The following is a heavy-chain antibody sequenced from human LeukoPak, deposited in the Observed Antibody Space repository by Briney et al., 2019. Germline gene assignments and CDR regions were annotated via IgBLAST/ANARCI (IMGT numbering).Heavy chain of an antibody. J-gene: IGHJ4*02. V-gene: IGHV1-18*01. CDR3: ARRERWLPRGSYLDY. CDR2: ISAYNGHT. CDR1: GYTFTDYG. D-gene: IGHD3-16*01. Sequence: ASVKVSCKASGYTFTDYGISWVRQAPGQGLEWMGWISAYNGHTNYAQKLQDRVTLTTDTSTTTSYMELRSLRSDDTALYYCARRERWLPRGSYLDYWGQGTLVTVSS.